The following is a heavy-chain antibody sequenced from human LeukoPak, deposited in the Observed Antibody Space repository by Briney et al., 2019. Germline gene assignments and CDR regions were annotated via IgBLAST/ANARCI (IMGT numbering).Heavy chain of an antibody. CDR2: ISTYNGDT. D-gene: IGHD6-19*01. Sequence: ASVKVSCKTSGYSFTHYATSWVRQAPGQGLEWMGWISTYNGDTKYAQKLQGRFTMTSDTSTRTAYMELRSLTSDDTAVYYCARDPSNTSGWYIYFDFWGQGTLVTVSS. V-gene: IGHV1-18*01. CDR1: GYSFTHYA. CDR3: ARDPSNTSGWYIYFDF. J-gene: IGHJ4*02.